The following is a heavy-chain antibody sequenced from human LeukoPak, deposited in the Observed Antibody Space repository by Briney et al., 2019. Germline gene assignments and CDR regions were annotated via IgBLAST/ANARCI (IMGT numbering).Heavy chain of an antibody. CDR1: GGSFSGYY. J-gene: IGHJ5*02. V-gene: IGHV4-34*01. CDR2: INHSGST. CDR3: ARAEWGYCSSTSCYHWFDP. D-gene: IGHD2-2*01. Sequence: SETLSLTCAVYGGSFSGYYWSWIRQPPGKGLEWIGEINHSGSTNYNPSLKSRVTISVDTSKNQFSLKLSSVTAADTAVYYCARAEWGYCSSTSCYHWFDPWGQGTLVTVSS.